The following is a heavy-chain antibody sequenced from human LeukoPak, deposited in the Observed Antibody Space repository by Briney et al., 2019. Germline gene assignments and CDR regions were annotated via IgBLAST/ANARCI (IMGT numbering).Heavy chain of an antibody. V-gene: IGHV1-69*04. CDR1: GGTFSSYA. J-gene: IGHJ6*02. CDR3: ARALGPDWLLYGMDV. Sequence: SVKVSCKASGGTFSSYAISWVRQAPGQGLEWMGRIIPILGIANYAQKFQGRVTITADKSTSTAYMELSSLRSEDTAVYYCARALGPDWLLYGMDVWGQGTTVTVSS. CDR2: IIPILGIA. D-gene: IGHD3-9*01.